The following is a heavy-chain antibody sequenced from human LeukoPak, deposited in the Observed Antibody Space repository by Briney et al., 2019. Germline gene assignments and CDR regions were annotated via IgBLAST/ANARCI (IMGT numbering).Heavy chain of an antibody. CDR2: INSDGSST. J-gene: IGHJ4*02. CDR1: GFTFSSYW. D-gene: IGHD3-22*01. CDR3: ARDPLYSSGYYGIDY. Sequence: GGSLRLSCAASGFTFSSYWMHWVRQAPGKGLVWVSRINSDGSSTSYADSVKGRFTISRDNAKNTLYLQMNSLRAEDTAVYYCARDPLYSSGYYGIDYWGQGTLVTVSS. V-gene: IGHV3-74*01.